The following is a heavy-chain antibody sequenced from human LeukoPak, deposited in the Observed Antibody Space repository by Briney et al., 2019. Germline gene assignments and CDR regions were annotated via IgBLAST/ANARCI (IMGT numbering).Heavy chain of an antibody. J-gene: IGHJ5*02. V-gene: IGHV3-7*01. CDR3: ARVRGIVVEVPTNNCFDP. CDR1: GFTFSTYW. Sequence: GGSLRLSCVASGFTFSTYWMSWVRQAPGKGLEWVANIKEDGSEKYYVDSVKGRFTISRDNAKNSLYLQMTRLRAEDTAVYYCARVRGIVVEVPTNNCFDPWGQGTLVTVSS. CDR2: IKEDGSEK. D-gene: IGHD2-15*01.